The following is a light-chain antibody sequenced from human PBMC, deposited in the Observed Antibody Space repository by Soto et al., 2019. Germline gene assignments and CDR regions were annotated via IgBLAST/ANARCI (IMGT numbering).Light chain of an antibody. V-gene: IGKV2D-29*02. Sequence: VMTQAPGSVSVAPVQPASISCKSSQSLLHITGETFLFWYLQKPGQSPQLLIYEVSTRVSGVPDRFSGSGSGTDFTLEISRVETDDVGIYYCMQSTQLPPTFGQGTRLEIK. CDR2: EVS. CDR3: MQSTQLPPT. CDR1: QSLLHITGETF. J-gene: IGKJ5*01.